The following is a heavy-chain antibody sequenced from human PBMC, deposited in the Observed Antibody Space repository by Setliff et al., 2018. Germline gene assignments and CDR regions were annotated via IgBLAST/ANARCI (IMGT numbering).Heavy chain of an antibody. Sequence: SVKVSCKASGGTFSSYAISWVRQAPGQGLEWMGGIIPILGIANYAQKFQGRVTMTRDTSTSTVYMELSSLRSEDTAVYYCARDSSSSWYRSGNGEPDAFDIWGQGTMVTVSS. CDR3: ARDSSSSWYRSGNGEPDAFDI. CDR2: IIPILGIA. V-gene: IGHV1-69*10. D-gene: IGHD6-13*01. CDR1: GGTFSSYA. J-gene: IGHJ3*02.